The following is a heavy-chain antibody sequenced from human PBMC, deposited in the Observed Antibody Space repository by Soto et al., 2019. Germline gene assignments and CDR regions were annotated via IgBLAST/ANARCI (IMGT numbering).Heavy chain of an antibody. Sequence: HVQLVQSGAEVKKPGASVRLSCKAPGYAFTAYYVHWVRQAPGQGPEWMGVIYPGGATTSYGQKFRGRVTMTRDTSTSTVYMDLISLTSEDTAVYFCARLDTETPPYHFDYWGQGTLVIVSS. CDR2: IYPGGATT. J-gene: IGHJ4*02. V-gene: IGHV1-46*01. CDR3: ARLDTETPPYHFDY. CDR1: GYAFTAYY.